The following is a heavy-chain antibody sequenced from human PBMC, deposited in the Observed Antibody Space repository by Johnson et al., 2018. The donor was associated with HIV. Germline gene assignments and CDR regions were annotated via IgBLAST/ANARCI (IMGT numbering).Heavy chain of an antibody. V-gene: IGHV3-11*04. J-gene: IGHJ3*02. CDR3: ARSYSSSSLDAIDI. D-gene: IGHD6-6*01. Sequence: QVQLVESGGGLVQPGGSLRLSCAASGFTFSDYYMSWIRQAPGKGLEWVSYISSSGSTIYYADSVKGRFAISRDNAKNSLYLQMNSLRAEDTAVYYCARSYSSSSLDAIDIWGQGRIVTVSS. CDR1: GFTFSDYY. CDR2: ISSSGSTI.